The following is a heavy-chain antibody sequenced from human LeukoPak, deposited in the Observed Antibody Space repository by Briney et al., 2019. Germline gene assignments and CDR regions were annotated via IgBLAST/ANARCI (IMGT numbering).Heavy chain of an antibody. CDR3: ARAQSGTYNY. D-gene: IGHD1-26*01. Sequence: SQTLSLTCSISGDSISSNLVTWNWIRQSPSRGLEWLGRTYYRSKWSNDYAVSVKSRITINPDTSKNQFSLQLNSVTPEDTAVYYCARAQSGTYNYWGQGTPVTVSS. CDR1: GDSISSNLVT. J-gene: IGHJ4*02. V-gene: IGHV6-1*01. CDR2: TYYRSKWSN.